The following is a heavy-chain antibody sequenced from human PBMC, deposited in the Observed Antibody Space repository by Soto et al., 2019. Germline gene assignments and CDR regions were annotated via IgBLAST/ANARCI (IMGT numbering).Heavy chain of an antibody. CDR1: GFTFSSYW. V-gene: IGHV3-7*01. Sequence: GGSLRLSCAASGFTFSSYWMSWVRQAPGKGLEWVANIKQVGSEKYYVDSVKGRFTISRDNAKNSLYLQMNSLRAEDTAVYYCARDAPPTGSGYMRTYYFDYWGQGTLVTVSS. D-gene: IGHD3-3*01. J-gene: IGHJ4*02. CDR2: IKQVGSEK. CDR3: ARDAPPTGSGYMRTYYFDY.